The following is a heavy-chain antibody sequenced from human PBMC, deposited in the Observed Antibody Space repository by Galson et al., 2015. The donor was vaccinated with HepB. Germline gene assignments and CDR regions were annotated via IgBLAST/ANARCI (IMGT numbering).Heavy chain of an antibody. CDR2: ISYTGSYT. D-gene: IGHD4-17*01. J-gene: IGHJ2*01. Sequence: SLRLSCAASGLSFSYFPMHWVRQAPGKGLEWVAVISYTGSYTDYADFGRGRFTISRDNSKNALYLQMNSLRVEDTALYYCVRPRGAGAGDYQNWYFDLWGRGTLVTVSS. CDR1: GLSFSYFP. V-gene: IGHV3-30-3*01. CDR3: VRPRGAGAGDYQNWYFDL.